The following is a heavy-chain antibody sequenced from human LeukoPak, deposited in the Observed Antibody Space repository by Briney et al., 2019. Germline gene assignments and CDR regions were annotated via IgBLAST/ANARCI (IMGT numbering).Heavy chain of an antibody. CDR1: GGTFSSYA. D-gene: IGHD1-26*01. CDR3: ARTKRRGSYYFDY. J-gene: IGHJ4*02. Sequence: ASVKVSCTASGGTFSSYAISWVRQAPGQGLEWMGGIIPIFGTANYAQKFQGRVTITTDESTSTAYMELSSLRSEDTAVYYCARTKRRGSYYFDYWGQGTLVTVSS. CDR2: IIPIFGTA. V-gene: IGHV1-69*05.